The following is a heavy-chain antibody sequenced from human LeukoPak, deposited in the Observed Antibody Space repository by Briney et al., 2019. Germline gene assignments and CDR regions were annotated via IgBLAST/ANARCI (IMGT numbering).Heavy chain of an antibody. CDR3: ARATIGDSSSPGLAPRAQSDKYFDY. D-gene: IGHD3-22*01. Sequence: ASVKVSCMASGYTFTSYGISWVRQAPAQGLEGMGWTSAYNGNTNYAQKLQGRDTMTTDTSTSTAYMELSSLGSEDTAVYYCARATIGDSSSPGLAPRAQSDKYFDYWGQGTLVTVSS. CDR2: TSAYNGNT. J-gene: IGHJ4*02. V-gene: IGHV1-18*01. CDR1: GYTFTSYG.